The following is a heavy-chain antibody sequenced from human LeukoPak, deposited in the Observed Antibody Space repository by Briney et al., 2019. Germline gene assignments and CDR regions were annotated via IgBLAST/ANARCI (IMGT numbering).Heavy chain of an antibody. CDR2: IKSKTDGGTT. V-gene: IGHV3-15*01. CDR1: GFTFSNAW. CDR3: TTELIPYYYDSSGYYSIDY. J-gene: IGHJ4*02. D-gene: IGHD3-22*01. Sequence: GGSLRLSCAASGFTFSNAWMSWVRQAPGKGPEWVGRIKSKTDGGTTEYAAPVKGRFTISRDDSKNTLYLQMNSLKTEDTAVYYCTTELIPYYYDSSGYYSIDYWGQGTLVTVSS.